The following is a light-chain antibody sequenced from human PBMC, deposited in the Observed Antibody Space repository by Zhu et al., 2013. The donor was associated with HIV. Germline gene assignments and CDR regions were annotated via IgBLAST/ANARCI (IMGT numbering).Light chain of an antibody. CDR1: QTISHNINRNF. Sequence: DIVMTQSPDSLAVSLGERATINCKSSQTISHNINRNFLAWYQQKTGQPPNLLIFWASDRESGVPDRFSGSGSGTDFTLTISSLQAEDVAVYYCQQSYSTLVTFGGGTKVRSN. J-gene: IGKJ4*01. CDR3: QQSYSTLVT. CDR2: WAS. V-gene: IGKV4-1*01.